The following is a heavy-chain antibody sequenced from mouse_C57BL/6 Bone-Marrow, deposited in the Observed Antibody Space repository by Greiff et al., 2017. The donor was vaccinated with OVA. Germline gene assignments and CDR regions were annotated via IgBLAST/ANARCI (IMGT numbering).Heavy chain of an antibody. Sequence: HVQLQQSGAELVRPGASVPLSCKASGYTFTDYEMHWVTQTPVHGLEWIGAIDPETGGTAYNQKFNGKSILTADKSSSTAYMERRILTSEDSAVYYCTRVYSNYYAMDYGVQGTSVTVSS. CDR2: IDPETGGT. D-gene: IGHD2-5*01. V-gene: IGHV1-15*01. CDR1: GYTFTDYE. J-gene: IGHJ4*01. CDR3: TRVYSNYYAMDY.